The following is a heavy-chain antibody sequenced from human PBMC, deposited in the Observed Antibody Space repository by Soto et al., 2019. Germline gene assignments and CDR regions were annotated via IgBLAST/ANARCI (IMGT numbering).Heavy chain of an antibody. Sequence: SETLSLTCTVSGGSISSSSYYWGWIRQPPGKGLEWIGSIYYSGSTYYNPSLKSRVTISVHTSKNQFSLKLSSVTAADTAVYYCARALSIVVVVDYYGMDVWGQGTTVTVSS. CDR2: IYYSGST. CDR3: ARALSIVVVVDYYGMDV. D-gene: IGHD2-15*01. CDR1: GGSISSSSYY. V-gene: IGHV4-39*01. J-gene: IGHJ6*02.